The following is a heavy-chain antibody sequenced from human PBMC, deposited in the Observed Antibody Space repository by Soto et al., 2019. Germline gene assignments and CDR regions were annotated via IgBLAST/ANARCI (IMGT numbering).Heavy chain of an antibody. D-gene: IGHD3-3*01. CDR3: ARVSTEDFWSGYYTPNYYYYMDV. Sequence: GGSLRLSCAASGFTFSSYWMHWVRQAPGKGLVWVSRINSDGSSTSYADSVKGRFTISRDNAKNTLYLQMNSLRAEDTAVYYCARVSTEDFWSGYYTPNYYYYMDVWGKGTTVTVSS. V-gene: IGHV3-74*01. CDR1: GFTFSSYW. CDR2: INSDGSST. J-gene: IGHJ6*03.